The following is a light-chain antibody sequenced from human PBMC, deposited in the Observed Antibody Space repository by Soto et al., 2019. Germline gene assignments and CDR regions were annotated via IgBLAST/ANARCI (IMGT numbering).Light chain of an antibody. CDR3: QQYNNWPPWT. CDR2: GAS. Sequence: EIVMTHSPATMSVSPCERATLSFSASQSVSSNLAWDQQKPGQAPRLLIYGASTRATGIPARFSGSGSGTEFTLTISSLQSEDFAVYYCQQYNNWPPWTFGQGTKVDIK. CDR1: QSVSSN. V-gene: IGKV3-15*01. J-gene: IGKJ1*01.